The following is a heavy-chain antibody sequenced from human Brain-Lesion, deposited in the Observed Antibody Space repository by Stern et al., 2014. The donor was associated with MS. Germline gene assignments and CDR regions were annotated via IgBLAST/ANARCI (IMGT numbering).Heavy chain of an antibody. J-gene: IGHJ6*02. V-gene: IGHV3-7*01. CDR2: IKDDGTEK. CDR3: ARVYNTIYGIVTQRGSGMDV. CDR1: GFTFGNYW. Sequence: EVQLVESGGGLVQPGGALTISCTAAGFTFGNYWMTWVRQAPGKGLEGVAHIKDDGTEKNYVDSVKGRFTISRDNARNSLYLQMNSLRVEDTALYYCARVYNTIYGIVTQRGSGMDVWGQGTTVIVSS. D-gene: IGHD3-3*01.